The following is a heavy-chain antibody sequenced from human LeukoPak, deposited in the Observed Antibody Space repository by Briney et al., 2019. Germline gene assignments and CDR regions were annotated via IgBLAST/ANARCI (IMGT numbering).Heavy chain of an antibody. CDR3: ARDPKSGTQTLNWFDP. D-gene: IGHD1-14*01. V-gene: IGHV4-39*07. CDR1: GGSISSSSYY. Sequence: SETLSLTCTVSGGSISSSSYYGGRIRQPPGKGLEWIGSIYYSVSPYYNPSLKSRVTISVDTSKIQFSLKLSSVTAADTAVYYCARDPKSGTQTLNWFDPWGQGTLVTVSS. J-gene: IGHJ5*02. CDR2: IYYSVSP.